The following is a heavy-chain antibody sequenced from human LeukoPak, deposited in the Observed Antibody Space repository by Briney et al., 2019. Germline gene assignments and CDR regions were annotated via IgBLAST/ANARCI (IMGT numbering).Heavy chain of an antibody. D-gene: IGHD4-23*01. CDR2: ISGSGGST. J-gene: IGHJ5*02. Sequence: PGGSLRLSCAASGNYWMHWVRQAPGKGLEWVSAISGSGGSTYYADSVKGRFTISRDNSKNTLYLQMNSLRAEDTAVYYCAKSASRDYGGNSYWFDPWGQGTLVTVSS. CDR3: AKSASRDYGGNSYWFDP. CDR1: GNYW. V-gene: IGHV3-23*01.